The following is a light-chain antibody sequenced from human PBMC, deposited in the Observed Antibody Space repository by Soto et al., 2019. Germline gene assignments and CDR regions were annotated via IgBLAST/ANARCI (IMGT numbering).Light chain of an antibody. V-gene: IGLV2-23*02. CDR3: CSSGGSPTYV. CDR1: HNDIGTYDY. CDR2: EVN. J-gene: IGLJ1*01. Sequence: QSVLTQPTSVSGSPGQSITISCTGNHNDIGTYDYVSWYQQHPGRAPKLMIFEVNKLPSGVSNRFSGSKSGNTASLTISGLKVEDEADYYCCSSGGSPTYVFGTGTKLTVL.